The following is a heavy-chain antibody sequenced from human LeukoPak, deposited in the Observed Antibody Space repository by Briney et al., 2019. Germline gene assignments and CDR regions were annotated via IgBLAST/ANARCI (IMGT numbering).Heavy chain of an antibody. Sequence: PGRSLRLSCAASGFTFSSYGMHWVRQAPGKGLEWVAVISYDGSNKYYADFVKGRFTISRDNSKNTLYLQMNSLRAEDTAVYYCAKDRRSMVRGVITYYFDYWGQGTLVTVSS. CDR1: GFTFSSYG. CDR3: AKDRRSMVRGVITYYFDY. D-gene: IGHD3-10*01. CDR2: ISYDGSNK. J-gene: IGHJ4*02. V-gene: IGHV3-30*18.